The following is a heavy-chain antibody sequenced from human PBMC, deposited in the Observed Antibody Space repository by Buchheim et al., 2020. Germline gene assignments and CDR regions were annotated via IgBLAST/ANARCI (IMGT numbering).Heavy chain of an antibody. CDR1: GGSISSRSYY. V-gene: IGHV4-39*01. CDR2: LYYSGST. J-gene: IGHJ6*02. D-gene: IGHD4-17*01. CDR3: ARHSGDYYYYGMDV. Sequence: QVQLQQWGAGLLKPSETLSLTCTVSGGSISSRSYYWGWIRQPPGKGLDWIGSLYYSGSTYYNPSLKSRVTISIDTSKNQFSLKLSSVTAADTAVYYCARHSGDYYYYGMDVWGQGTT.